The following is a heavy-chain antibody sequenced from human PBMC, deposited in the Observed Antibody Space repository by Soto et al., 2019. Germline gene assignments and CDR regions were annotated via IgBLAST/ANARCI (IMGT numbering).Heavy chain of an antibody. CDR1: GDSFSSYW. D-gene: IGHD6-19*01. J-gene: IGHJ4*02. CDR2: IDPSDSYT. CDR3: AITSGAAAVAGKG. Sequence: SVQSSGKGSGDSFSSYWMSWVRQMPGKGLEWMGRIDPSDSYTNYSPSFQGHVTISADKSISTAYLQWSSLKASDTAMYYCAITSGAAAVAGKGWGQGTLVTVSS. V-gene: IGHV5-10-1*01.